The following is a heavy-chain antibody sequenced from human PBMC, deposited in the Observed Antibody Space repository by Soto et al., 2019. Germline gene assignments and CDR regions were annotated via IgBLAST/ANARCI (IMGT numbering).Heavy chain of an antibody. J-gene: IGHJ6*01. CDR2: IIPIFGTA. D-gene: IGHD2-2*01. V-gene: IGHV1-69*01. CDR3: AGLSYCSSTSCYGYYYYGMDV. CDR1: GGTFSSYA. Sequence: QVQLVQSGAEVKKPGSSVKVSCKASGGTFSSYAISWVRQAPGQGLEWMGGIIPIFGTANYAQKFQGRVTITADESTRTAYMELSSLRSEDTAVYYCAGLSYCSSTSCYGYYYYGMDVWGQGTTVTVSS.